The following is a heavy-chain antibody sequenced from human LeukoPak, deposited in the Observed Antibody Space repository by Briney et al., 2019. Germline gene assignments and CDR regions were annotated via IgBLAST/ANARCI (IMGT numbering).Heavy chain of an antibody. Sequence: GGSLRLSCAASGFTFSSYAMSWVRQAPGKGLEWVSAISGSGGSTYYADSVKGRFTISRDNSKNTLHLQMNSLRAEDTAVYYCAKSKLWELLPFDYWGQGTLVTVSS. CDR3: AKSKLWELLPFDY. CDR2: ISGSGGST. V-gene: IGHV3-23*01. D-gene: IGHD1-26*01. J-gene: IGHJ4*02. CDR1: GFTFSSYA.